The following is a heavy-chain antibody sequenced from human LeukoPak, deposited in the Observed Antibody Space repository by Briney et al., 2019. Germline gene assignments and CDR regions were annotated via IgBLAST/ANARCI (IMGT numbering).Heavy chain of an antibody. D-gene: IGHD2-2*01. V-gene: IGHV3-20*04. J-gene: IGHJ5*01. Sequence: GGSLRLSCAASGFTFDDYGMSWVRQAPGKGLEWVSGINWNGGSTGYADSVKGRFTISRDNAKNSLYLQMNSLRAEDTAVYYCAKEAADIVVVPAAMMDSWGQGALVTVSS. CDR3: AKEAADIVVVPAAMMDS. CDR2: INWNGGST. CDR1: GFTFDDYG.